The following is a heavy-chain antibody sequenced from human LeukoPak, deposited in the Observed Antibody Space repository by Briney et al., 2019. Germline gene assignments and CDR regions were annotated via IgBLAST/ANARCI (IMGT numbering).Heavy chain of an antibody. CDR2: IYTGGST. CDR3: AREIKTIGRAFDY. J-gene: IGHJ4*02. D-gene: IGHD4/OR15-4a*01. V-gene: IGHV3-66*02. CDR1: GFTVSSNY. Sequence: PGGSLRLSCAASGFTVSSNYMSWVRQAPGKELEWVSVIYTGGSTYYADSVKGRFTISRDNSKNTLYLQMNSLSAEDTAVYYCAREIKTIGRAFDYWGQGTLVTVSS.